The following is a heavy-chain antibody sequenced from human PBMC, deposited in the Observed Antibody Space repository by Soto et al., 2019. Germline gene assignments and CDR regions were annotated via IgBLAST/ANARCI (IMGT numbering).Heavy chain of an antibody. Sequence: LGESLKISCRVSGYSFTSYWISWVRQMPGKGLEWMGRIDPTDSYANYSPSFQGHVTFSVDRSINPAYLQWSSLKAPDTAVYYCARLHSRHRTNSQLDYWGQATLVTV. V-gene: IGHV5-10-1*01. CDR3: ARLHSRHRTNSQLDY. D-gene: IGHD3-22*01. CDR2: IDPTDSYA. CDR1: GYSFTSYW. J-gene: IGHJ4*02.